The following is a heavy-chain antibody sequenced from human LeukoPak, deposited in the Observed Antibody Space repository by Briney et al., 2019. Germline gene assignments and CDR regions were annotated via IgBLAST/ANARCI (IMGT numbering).Heavy chain of an antibody. CDR1: GGSISSYY. V-gene: IGHV4-59*01. D-gene: IGHD3-22*01. CDR3: ASVYYYDSSGYYRN. CDR2: IYYSGST. J-gene: IGHJ3*01. Sequence: PSETLSLTCTVSGGSISSYYWSWIRQPPGKGLAWIGYIYYSGSTNYNPSLKSRVTISVDTSKNQFSLKLSSVTAADTAVYYCASVYYYDSSGYYRNWGQGTMVTVSS.